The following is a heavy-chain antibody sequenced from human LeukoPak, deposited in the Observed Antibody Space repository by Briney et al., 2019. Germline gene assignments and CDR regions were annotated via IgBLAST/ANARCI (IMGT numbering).Heavy chain of an antibody. CDR3: ARSDYYDSSGYHPGFFDY. CDR1: GFTFSSYG. Sequence: PGRPLRLSCAASGFTFSSYGMHWVRQAPGKGLEWVAVIWYDGSNRYYADSVKGRFTISRDNSKNTLYLQMNSLRAEDTAVYYCARSDYYDSSGYHPGFFDYWGQGTLVTVSS. D-gene: IGHD3-22*01. V-gene: IGHV3-33*01. CDR2: IWYDGSNR. J-gene: IGHJ4*02.